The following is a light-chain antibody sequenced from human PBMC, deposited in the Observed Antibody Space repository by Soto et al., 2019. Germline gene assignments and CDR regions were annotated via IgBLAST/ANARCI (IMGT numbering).Light chain of an antibody. CDR1: SSNIGSTYD. CDR3: QSYDDSLSVHYV. V-gene: IGLV1-40*01. J-gene: IGLJ1*01. Sequence: QAVVTQPPSVSGAPGQRVTISCTGSSSNIGSTYDVQWYQQLPGTAPKLLIHGNTNRPSGVPDRFSGSKSGTSVSLAITGLQADDEADYYCQSYDDSLSVHYVFGTGTKLTVL. CDR2: GNT.